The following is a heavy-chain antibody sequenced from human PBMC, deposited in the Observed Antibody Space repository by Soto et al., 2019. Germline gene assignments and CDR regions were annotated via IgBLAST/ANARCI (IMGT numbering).Heavy chain of an antibody. CDR3: ARDGREASGMDV. CDR2: IYYRGST. V-gene: IGHV4-59*11. J-gene: IGHJ6*02. D-gene: IGHD1-26*01. Sequence: PSETLSLTCTVSGGSISSHYWSWVRQAPGKGLEWIGHIYYRGSTSYNPSLRSRSTMSVDTSNNQFSLKLNSATTADTAVYYCARDGREASGMDVWGQGTKVTVSS. CDR1: GGSISSHY.